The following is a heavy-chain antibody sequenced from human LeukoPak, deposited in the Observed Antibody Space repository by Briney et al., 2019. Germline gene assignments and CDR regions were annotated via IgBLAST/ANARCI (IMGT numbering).Heavy chain of an antibody. D-gene: IGHD1-26*01. J-gene: IGHJ4*02. V-gene: IGHV1-69*04. CDR2: IIPILGIA. Sequence: SVKVSCKASGGTFSSYAISWVRQAPGQGLEWMGRIIPILGIANYAQKFQGRVTITADKSTSTAYMELSSLRSEDTAVYYCAREVVGANDAPFDYWGQGTLVTVSS. CDR3: AREVVGANDAPFDY. CDR1: GGTFSSYA.